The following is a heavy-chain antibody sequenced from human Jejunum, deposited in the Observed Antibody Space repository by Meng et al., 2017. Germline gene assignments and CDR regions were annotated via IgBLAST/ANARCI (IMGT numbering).Heavy chain of an antibody. CDR3: ARSITMLRGGYALDV. CDR2: TYYRSNWDN. Sequence: SQTLSLTRAISGDSVSSNSAAWNWIRQSPSRGLEWLGRTYYRSNWDNDYAVSVKSRITVNPDTSKNQFSLQLNSVTPEDTAVYYCARSITMLRGGYALDVWGQGTTVTVSS. CDR1: GDSVSSNSAA. V-gene: IGHV6-1*01. D-gene: IGHD3-10*01. J-gene: IGHJ6*02.